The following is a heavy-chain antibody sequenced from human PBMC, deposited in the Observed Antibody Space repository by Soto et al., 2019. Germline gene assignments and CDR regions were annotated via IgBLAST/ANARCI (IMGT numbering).Heavy chain of an antibody. CDR3: ARRSVIVVAGDAFDI. J-gene: IGHJ3*02. V-gene: IGHV4-59*08. Sequence: LSLTCTLSGGSISSNCWSWVRQPPGKGLEWIGYICNSGTTKYNASLKSRVTISVDTSKNQFSLKLSSVTAADTAMYYCARRSVIVVAGDAFDIWGQGTMVTVSS. CDR2: ICNSGTT. D-gene: IGHD2-2*01. CDR1: GGSISSNC.